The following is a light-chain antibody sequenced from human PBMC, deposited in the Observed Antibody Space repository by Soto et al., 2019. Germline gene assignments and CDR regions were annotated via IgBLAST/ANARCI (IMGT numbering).Light chain of an antibody. CDR1: QSVLYSPNNKNY. V-gene: IGKV4-1*01. CDR2: WAS. CDR3: QQYYNIPRT. J-gene: IGKJ1*01. Sequence: DIVMTQSPDSLTVSLGERATINCKSSQSVLYSPNNKNYLAWYQHKPGQPPKLLIYWASIRDSGVPDRFTGSGSATDFTLTISSLQAEDVAVYYCQQYYNIPRTFGQGTKVELK.